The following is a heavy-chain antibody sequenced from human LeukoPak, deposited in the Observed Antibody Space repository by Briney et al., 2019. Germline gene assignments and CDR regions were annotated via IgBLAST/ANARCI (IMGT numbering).Heavy chain of an antibody. Sequence: SSETLSLTCAVDDGSFSGYYWTWVRQPPGKGLEWIGSIYDSGSTYYNPSLKSRVTISVDTSKNQFSLKLNSVTAADTAVYYCARHYGPWGQGTLVTASS. J-gene: IGHJ5*02. CDR3: ARHYGP. V-gene: IGHV4-34*01. CDR2: IYDSGST. CDR1: DGSFSGYY. D-gene: IGHD3-16*01.